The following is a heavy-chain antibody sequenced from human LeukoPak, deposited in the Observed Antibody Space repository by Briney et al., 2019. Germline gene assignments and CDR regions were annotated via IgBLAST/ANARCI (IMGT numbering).Heavy chain of an antibody. J-gene: IGHJ4*02. D-gene: IGHD5-24*01. V-gene: IGHV3-30-3*01. CDR3: VIEAVEMATRIDN. CDR2: ISYDGSNK. CDR1: GFTFSSYA. Sequence: GGSLRLSCAASGFTFSSYAVHWVRQAPGKGLEWVAVISYDGSNKYHADSVKGRFTISRDNSKNTLYLQMNSLRTEDTAVYYCVIEAVEMATRIDNWGQGTLVTVSS.